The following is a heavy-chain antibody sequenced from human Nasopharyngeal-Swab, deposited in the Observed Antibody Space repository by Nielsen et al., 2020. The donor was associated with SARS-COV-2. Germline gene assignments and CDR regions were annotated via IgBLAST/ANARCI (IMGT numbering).Heavy chain of an antibody. CDR2: INPNSGGT. V-gene: IGHV1-2*06. Sequence: ASVKVSCKASGYTFTGYYMHWVRQAPGQGLEWMGRINPNSGGTNYAQKFQGRVTMTRDTSISTAYMELSSLRSEDTAVYYCARCPAAVALNWFDPWGQGTLVTVSS. CDR3: ARCPAAVALNWFDP. CDR1: GYTFTGYY. D-gene: IGHD6-13*01. J-gene: IGHJ5*02.